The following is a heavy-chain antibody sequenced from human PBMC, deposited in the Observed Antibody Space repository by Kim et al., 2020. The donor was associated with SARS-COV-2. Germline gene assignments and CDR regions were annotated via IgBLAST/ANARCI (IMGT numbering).Heavy chain of an antibody. Sequence: GNTHHANSVQGRFTISRENSKSTLFLQMNNLRAEDTAVYYCVRDLTYDHAYWGQGTLVTVSS. J-gene: IGHJ4*02. V-gene: IGHV3-23*01. CDR3: VRDLTYDHAY. D-gene: IGHD3-16*01. CDR2: GNT.